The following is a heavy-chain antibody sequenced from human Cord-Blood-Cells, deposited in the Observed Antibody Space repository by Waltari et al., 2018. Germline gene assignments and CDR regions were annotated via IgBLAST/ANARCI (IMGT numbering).Heavy chain of an antibody. CDR2: ISGSGGST. CDR1: GFTFSSYA. V-gene: IGHV3-23*01. D-gene: IGHD3-3*01. CDR3: PTTPPEANYDFWSGYYFDY. Sequence: EVQLLESGGGLVQPGGSLRLSCAASGFTFSSYAMSWVRQAPGKGLEWVSAISGSGGSTYYADSVKGRFTISRNNSKTTLYLQMNSLRAEDTAVYYCPTTPPEANYDFWSGYYFDYWGQGTLVTVSS. J-gene: IGHJ4*02.